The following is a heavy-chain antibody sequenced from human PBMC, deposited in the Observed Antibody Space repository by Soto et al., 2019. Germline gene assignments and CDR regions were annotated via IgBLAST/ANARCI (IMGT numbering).Heavy chain of an antibody. V-gene: IGHV3-21*01. CDR2: ISSSSSYI. J-gene: IGHJ6*03. Sequence: EVQLVESGGGLVKPGGSLRLSCAASGFTFSSYSMNWVRQAPGKGLEWVSSISSSSSYIYYADSVKGRFTISRDNAKNSLYLQMNSLRAEDTAVYYCARDRGDYDSDYYYYYYMDVWGKGTTVTVSS. CDR3: ARDRGDYDSDYYYYYYMDV. CDR1: GFTFSSYS. D-gene: IGHD2-21*02.